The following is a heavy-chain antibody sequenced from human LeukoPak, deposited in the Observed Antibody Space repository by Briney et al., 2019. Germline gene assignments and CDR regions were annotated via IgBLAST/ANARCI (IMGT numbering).Heavy chain of an antibody. D-gene: IGHD3-3*01. Sequence: SETLSLTCTVSGGSISSGDYYWSWIRQPAGKGLEWIGRIYSSGSTNYNPSLKSRVTISVDTSKNQFSLKLNSVTAADTAVYYCARSRYDFWSGYQDYWGQGTLVTVSS. J-gene: IGHJ4*02. CDR2: IYSSGST. CDR1: GGSISSGDYY. CDR3: ARSRYDFWSGYQDY. V-gene: IGHV4-61*02.